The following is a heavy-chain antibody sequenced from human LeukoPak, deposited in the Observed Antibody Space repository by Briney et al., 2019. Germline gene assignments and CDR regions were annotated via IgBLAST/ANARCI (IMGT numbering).Heavy chain of an antibody. CDR3: ARDPGLLWFGELSHYGMDV. D-gene: IGHD3-10*01. CDR1: GYTLTELS. J-gene: IGHJ6*02. Sequence: ASVKVSCKVSGYTLTELSMHWVRQAPGKGLEWMGGFDPEDGETIYAQKFQGRVTMTRDTSISTAYMELSRLRSDDTAVYYCARDPGLLWFGELSHYGMDVWGQGTTVTVSS. V-gene: IGHV1-24*01. CDR2: FDPEDGET.